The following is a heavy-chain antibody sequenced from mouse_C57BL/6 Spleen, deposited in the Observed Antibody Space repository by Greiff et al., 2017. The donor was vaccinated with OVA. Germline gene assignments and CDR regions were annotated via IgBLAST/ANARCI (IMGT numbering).Heavy chain of an antibody. D-gene: IGHD1-1*01. V-gene: IGHV1-82*01. Sequence: VQLQQSGPELVKPGASVKISCKASGYAFSSSWMNWVKQRPGKGLEWIGRIYPGDGDTNYNGKFKGKATLTADKSSSTAYMQLSSLTSEDSAVYFCARFYYGSSYEYFDVWGTGTTVTVSS. J-gene: IGHJ1*03. CDR1: GYAFSSSW. CDR3: ARFYYGSSYEYFDV. CDR2: IYPGDGDT.